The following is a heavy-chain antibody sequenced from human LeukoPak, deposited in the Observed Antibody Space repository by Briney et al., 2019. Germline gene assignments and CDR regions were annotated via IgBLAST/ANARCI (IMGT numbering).Heavy chain of an antibody. CDR2: IRRSGENT. CDR3: TSGISSSTNSDY. V-gene: IGHV3-23*01. Sequence: GGSLRLSCAASGFTFSSYDMSWVRQAPGRGLEWVSSIRRSGENTYYGDAVKGRFTISRDDSKNTASLQMNSLKTEDTAVYYCTSGISSSTNSDYWGQGTLVTVSS. CDR1: GFTFSSYD. J-gene: IGHJ4*02. D-gene: IGHD6-13*01.